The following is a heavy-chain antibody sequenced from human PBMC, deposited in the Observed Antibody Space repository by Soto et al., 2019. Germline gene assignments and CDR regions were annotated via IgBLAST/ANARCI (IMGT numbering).Heavy chain of an antibody. CDR2: FDPEDGET. CDR1: GYTLTELS. J-gene: IGHJ3*02. D-gene: IGHD3-22*01. Sequence: SVKVSCKVSGYTLTELSMHWVRQAPGKGLEWMGGFDPEDGETIYAQKFQGRVTMTEDTSTDTAYMELSSLRSEDTAVYYCATAFYDSSGQGAFDIWGQGTMVTVSS. V-gene: IGHV1-24*01. CDR3: ATAFYDSSGQGAFDI.